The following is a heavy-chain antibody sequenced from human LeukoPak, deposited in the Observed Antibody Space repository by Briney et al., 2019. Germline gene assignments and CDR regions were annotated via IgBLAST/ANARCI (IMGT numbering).Heavy chain of an antibody. J-gene: IGHJ4*02. CDR1: GGSISSYY. Sequence: SETLSLTCTVSGGSISSYYLSWIRQPPGKGLEWIGYIYYSGSTNYNPSLKSRVTISVDTSKNQFSLKLSSVTAADTAVYYCARGSSSWDYWGQGTLVTVSS. CDR3: ARGSSSWDY. CDR2: IYYSGST. D-gene: IGHD6-13*01. V-gene: IGHV4-59*01.